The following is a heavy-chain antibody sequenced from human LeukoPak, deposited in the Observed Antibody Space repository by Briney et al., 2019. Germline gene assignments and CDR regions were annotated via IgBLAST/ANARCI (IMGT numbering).Heavy chain of an antibody. Sequence: ASVKVSCKASGYTFTGYYMHWVRQAPGQGLGWVGWINPKSGGTNYAQKFQGRVTMTRDTSISTAYMELSRLRSDDTAVYYCARDDVVVIHGGDFAYWGQGTLVTVSS. CDR2: INPKSGGT. J-gene: IGHJ4*02. D-gene: IGHD3-22*01. CDR1: GYTFTGYY. V-gene: IGHV1-2*02. CDR3: ARDDVVVIHGGDFAY.